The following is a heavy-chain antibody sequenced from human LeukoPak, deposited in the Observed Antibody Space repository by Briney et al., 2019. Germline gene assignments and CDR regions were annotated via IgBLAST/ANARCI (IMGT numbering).Heavy chain of an antibody. CDR1: GFTFSSYA. CDR3: ARDYYYYDSSGCLDY. D-gene: IGHD3-22*01. J-gene: IGHJ4*02. CDR2: ISSNGGST. Sequence: PVGSLRLSCAASGFTFSSYAMHWVRQAPGKGLEYVSAISSNGGSTYYANSVKGRFTISRDNSKNTLYLQMGSLRAEDMAVYYCARDYYYYDSSGCLDYWGQGTLVTVSS. V-gene: IGHV3-64*01.